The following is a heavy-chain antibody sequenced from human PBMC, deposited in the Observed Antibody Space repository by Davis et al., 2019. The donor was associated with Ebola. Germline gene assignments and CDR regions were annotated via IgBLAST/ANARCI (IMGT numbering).Heavy chain of an antibody. J-gene: IGHJ3*02. CDR3: ATGGLVPAAEGGAFDI. CDR1: EGTFNNYA. V-gene: IGHV3-23*01. D-gene: IGHD2-2*01. Sequence: PGGSLRLSCTASEGTFNNYAMSWVRQAPGKGLEWVSAISSSGSSTCYADSVTGRFTISRDNAKNTLYLQMNSLRAEDTAVYYCATGGLVPAAEGGAFDIWGHGTMVTVSS. CDR2: ISSSGSST.